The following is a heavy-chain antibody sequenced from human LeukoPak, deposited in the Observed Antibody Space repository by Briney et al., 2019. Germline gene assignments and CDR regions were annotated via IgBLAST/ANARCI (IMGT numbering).Heavy chain of an antibody. V-gene: IGHV4-4*07. CDR3: ARGPSTVVTPRTWFDP. J-gene: IGHJ5*02. D-gene: IGHD4-23*01. CDR1: GGSISSYY. Sequence: SETLSLTCTVSGGSISSYYWGWIRQPPGKGLEWIGRIYASGSTNYNPSLKSRVTMSVDTSKNQFSLKLSSVTAADTAVYYCARGPSTVVTPRTWFDPWGQGTLVTVSS. CDR2: IYASGST.